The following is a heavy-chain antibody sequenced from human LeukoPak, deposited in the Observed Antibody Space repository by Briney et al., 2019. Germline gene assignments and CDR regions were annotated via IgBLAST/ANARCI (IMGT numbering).Heavy chain of an antibody. V-gene: IGHV5-51*01. Sequence: GESLKITCKGSGYSFTNYXXXXXXQMPGXXXXWMGIXSPDGSDTXXXPSXQGQVXXXXDKSITTAFLQWSSLKASDTAMYYCARLTSSWSFDYWGQGTLVTVSS. D-gene: IGHD6-13*01. J-gene: IGHJ4*02. CDR1: GYSFTNYX. CDR3: ARLTSSWSFDY. CDR2: XSPDGSDT.